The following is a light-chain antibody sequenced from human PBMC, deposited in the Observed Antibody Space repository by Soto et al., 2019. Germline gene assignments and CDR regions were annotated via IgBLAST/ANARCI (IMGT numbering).Light chain of an antibody. V-gene: IGLV2-14*01. CDR2: EVS. Sequence: QSVLTQPASVSGSPGQSITISCTGTSSDVGNYKYVSWYQQHPGKAPKLMIYEVSNRPSGVSNRFSGSKSGNTASLTISGLQAEDETXYXCFSYTSSGTYVFXXXT. J-gene: IGLJ1*01. CDR1: SSDVGNYKY. CDR3: FSYTSSGTYV.